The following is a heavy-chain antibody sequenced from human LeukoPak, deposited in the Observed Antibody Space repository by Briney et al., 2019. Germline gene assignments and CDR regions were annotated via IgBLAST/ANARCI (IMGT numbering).Heavy chain of an antibody. D-gene: IGHD2-21*02. V-gene: IGHV3-20*04. CDR2: IYWNGDSI. CDR1: GFTFDDYG. J-gene: IGHJ6*04. CDR3: ARDKTIDFYSSYPDV. Sequence: GRSLRLSCAASGFTFDDYGMSWVRQAPGKGLEWVSGIYWNGDSIGYADSVKGRFTISRDNAKNSLYLQMNSPRAEDTALYYCARDKTIDFYSSYPDVWGKGTTVTVSS.